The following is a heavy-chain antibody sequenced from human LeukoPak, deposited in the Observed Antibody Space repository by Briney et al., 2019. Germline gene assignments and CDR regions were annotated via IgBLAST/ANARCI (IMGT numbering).Heavy chain of an antibody. Sequence: GGSLRLSCAASGFTLSNHGMHWVRQAPGKGLEWVANIKQDGSEKYYVDSVKGRFTISRDNAKNSLYLQMNSLRAEDTAVCYCAREDAAWFGESQYYFDYWGQGTLVTVSS. CDR2: IKQDGSEK. J-gene: IGHJ4*02. CDR3: AREDAAWFGESQYYFDY. CDR1: GFTLSNHG. V-gene: IGHV3-7*01. D-gene: IGHD3-10*01.